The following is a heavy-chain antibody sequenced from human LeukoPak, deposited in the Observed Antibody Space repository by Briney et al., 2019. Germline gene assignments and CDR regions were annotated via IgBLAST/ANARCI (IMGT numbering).Heavy chain of an antibody. J-gene: IGHJ4*02. CDR3: ARFQGYYDSSGYAK. CDR1: GYTFTSYD. V-gene: IGHV1-8*03. D-gene: IGHD3-22*01. Sequence: EASVKVSCKASGYTFTSYDINWVRQATGQGLEWMGWMNPNSGNTGYAQKFRGRVTITRNTSISTAYMELSSLRSEDTAVYYCARFQGYYDSSGYAKWGQGTLVTVSS. CDR2: MNPNSGNT.